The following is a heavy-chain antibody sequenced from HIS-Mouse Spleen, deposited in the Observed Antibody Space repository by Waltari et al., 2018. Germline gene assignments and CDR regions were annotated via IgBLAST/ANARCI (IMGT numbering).Heavy chain of an antibody. D-gene: IGHD1-7*01. CDR3: ARGTGTTYYYYGMDV. J-gene: IGHJ6*02. Sequence: QVQLVQSGAEVKKPGASVKVSCKASGYTFTGYYMHWVRQAPGQGLEWMGWINPNNGGTNSAQRVQGRVTMTRDTSISTAYMELSMLRSDDTAVYYCARGTGTTYYYYGMDVWGQGTTVTVSS. CDR2: INPNNGGT. V-gene: IGHV1-2*02. CDR1: GYTFTGYY.